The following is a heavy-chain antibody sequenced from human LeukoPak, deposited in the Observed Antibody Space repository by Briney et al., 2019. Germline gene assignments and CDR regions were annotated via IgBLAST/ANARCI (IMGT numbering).Heavy chain of an antibody. Sequence: GESLKISCKGSGYSFTNYWIGWVRQMPGKGLEWMGIIYPGDSDTRYSPSFQGQVTISADKSISTAYLQWSSLKASDTAMYYCATAYSSTHYGMDVWGQGTTVTVSS. CDR3: ATAYSSTHYGMDV. J-gene: IGHJ6*02. CDR2: IYPGDSDT. D-gene: IGHD6-13*01. CDR1: GYSFTNYW. V-gene: IGHV5-51*01.